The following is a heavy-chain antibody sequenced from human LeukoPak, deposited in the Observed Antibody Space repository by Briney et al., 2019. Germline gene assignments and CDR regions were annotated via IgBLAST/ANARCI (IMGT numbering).Heavy chain of an antibody. CDR2: IYPGDSDT. Sequence: GESLKISCKGSGYSFTTYWIGWVRQMPGKGLEWMGIIYPGDSDTRYSPSFQGHVTISADKSINTAYLQWSSLKASDTAMYYCARRGYSYGRNFDYWGQGTLVTVSS. V-gene: IGHV5-51*01. D-gene: IGHD5-18*01. CDR1: GYSFTTYW. J-gene: IGHJ4*02. CDR3: ARRGYSYGRNFDY.